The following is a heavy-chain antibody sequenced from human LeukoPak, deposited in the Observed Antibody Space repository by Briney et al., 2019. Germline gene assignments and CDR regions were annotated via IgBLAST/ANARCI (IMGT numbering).Heavy chain of an antibody. CDR3: ARGRGGPPFDY. CDR2: ISAYAGTT. J-gene: IGHJ4*02. Sequence: GGSLRLSCEVSGVTFRGYGMHWVRQAPGEGLEYIAAISAYAGTTYHSNSVTGRFTISRDNSKNTVYLQMGRLRTEDTAVYYCARGRGGPPFDYWGQGTLVAVSS. V-gene: IGHV3-64*01. CDR1: GVTFRGYG.